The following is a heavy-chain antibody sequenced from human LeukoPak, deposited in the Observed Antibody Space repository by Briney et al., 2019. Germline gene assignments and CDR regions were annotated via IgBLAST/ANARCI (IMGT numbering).Heavy chain of an antibody. V-gene: IGHV3-21*01. J-gene: IGHJ1*01. CDR1: GFTFSSYS. D-gene: IGHD3-3*01. Sequence: GGSLRLSCAASGFTFSSYSMNWVRQAPGKGLEWVSSISSSSSYIYYADSVKGRFTISRDNAKNSLYLHMNSLRAEDTAVYYCARDARFLEWLSSAEYFQHWGQGTLVTVSS. CDR2: ISSSSSYI. CDR3: ARDARFLEWLSSAEYFQH.